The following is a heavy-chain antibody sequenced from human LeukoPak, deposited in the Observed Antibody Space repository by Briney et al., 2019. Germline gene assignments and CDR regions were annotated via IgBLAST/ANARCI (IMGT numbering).Heavy chain of an antibody. J-gene: IGHJ6*02. CDR1: GGSFSGYY. D-gene: IGHD1-1*01. V-gene: IGHV4-34*01. CDR2: INHSGST. Sequence: SETLSLTCAVYGGSFSGYYWSWIRQPPGKGLEGIGEINHSGSTNYNPSLKSRVTISVDTSKNQFSLKLSSVTAADTAVYYCARTGTTVYGMDVWGQGTTVTVSS. CDR3: ARTGTTVYGMDV.